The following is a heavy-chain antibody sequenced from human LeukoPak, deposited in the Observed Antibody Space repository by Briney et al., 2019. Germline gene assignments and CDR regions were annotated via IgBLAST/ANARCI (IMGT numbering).Heavy chain of an antibody. CDR2: ISGSGDST. V-gene: IGHV3-23*01. D-gene: IGHD6-19*01. J-gene: IGHJ4*02. CDR3: ARETIAVAGTSDY. CDR1: GFTFSTYA. Sequence: SGGSLRLSCAASGFTFSTYAVTWVRQAPGKGLEWVSTISGSGDSTYYADSVKGRFTISRDNSKDTLYLQMSSVRVDDTAVYYCARETIAVAGTSDYWGQGTLVTVSS.